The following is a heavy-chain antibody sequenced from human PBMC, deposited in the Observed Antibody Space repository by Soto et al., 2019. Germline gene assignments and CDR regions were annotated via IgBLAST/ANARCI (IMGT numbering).Heavy chain of an antibody. CDR3: ARDHY. CDR2: INPSGGST. J-gene: IGHJ4*02. V-gene: IGHV1-46*01. CDR1: GGTFSSYA. Sequence: ASVKVSCKASGGTFSSYAISWLRQAPGQGLEWMGIINPSGGSTSYAQKFQGRVTMTRDTSTSKVNMELSSLRSKDTAVYYCARDHYWGQGTLVTVSS.